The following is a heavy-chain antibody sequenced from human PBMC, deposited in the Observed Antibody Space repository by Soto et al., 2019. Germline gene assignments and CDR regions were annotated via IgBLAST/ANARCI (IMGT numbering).Heavy chain of an antibody. CDR3: ARDPSAVGYGDYGFDY. CDR1: GYTFTSYG. V-gene: IGHV1-18*01. D-gene: IGHD4-17*01. Sequence: QVQLVQSGAEVKKPGASVKVSCKASGYTFTSYGISWVRQAPGQGLEWMGWISAYNGNTNNAQKLQGRVTMTTDTSTSTAYMELRSLRSDDTAVYYCARDPSAVGYGDYGFDYWGQGTLVTVSS. CDR2: ISAYNGNT. J-gene: IGHJ4*02.